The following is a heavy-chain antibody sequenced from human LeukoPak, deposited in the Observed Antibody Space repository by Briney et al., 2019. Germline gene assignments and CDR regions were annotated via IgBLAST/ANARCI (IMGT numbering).Heavy chain of an antibody. CDR3: ARHSGGTYYVNFDP. CDR1: GGSFSGYY. Sequence: SETLSLTCAGYGGSFSGYYWSWIRQPPGKGLEWIGEINHSGSTNYNPSLKSRVTISVDTSKNQFSLKRRSVTAADTAVYYCARHSGGTYYVNFDPWGQGTLVTVSS. V-gene: IGHV4-34*01. CDR2: INHSGST. D-gene: IGHD1-26*01. J-gene: IGHJ5*02.